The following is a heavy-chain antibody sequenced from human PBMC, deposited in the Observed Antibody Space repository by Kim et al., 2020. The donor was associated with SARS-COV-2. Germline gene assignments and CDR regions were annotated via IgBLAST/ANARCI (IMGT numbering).Heavy chain of an antibody. J-gene: IGHJ4*02. Sequence: ASVKVSCKASGYTFTSYGISWVRQAPGQGLEWMGWISAYNGNTNYAQKLQGRVTMTTDTSTSTAYMELRSLRSDDTAVYYCARASEPLKRPRGWDIVGAINFDYWGQGTLVTVSS. CDR2: ISAYNGNT. CDR1: GYTFTSYG. CDR3: ARASEPLKRPRGWDIVGAINFDY. V-gene: IGHV1-18*04. D-gene: IGHD1-26*01.